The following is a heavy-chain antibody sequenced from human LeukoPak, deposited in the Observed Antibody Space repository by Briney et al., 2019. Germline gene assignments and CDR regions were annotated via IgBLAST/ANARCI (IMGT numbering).Heavy chain of an antibody. CDR2: IKQDGSEK. D-gene: IGHD6-13*01. Sequence: GSLRLSCAASGFTFSSYWMSWVRQAPGKGLEWVANIKQDGSEKYYVDSVKGRFTISRDNAKNSLYLQMNSLRAEDTAVYYCARERGIAAAGRTYGMDVWGQGTTVTVSS. J-gene: IGHJ6*02. CDR1: GFTFSSYW. CDR3: ARERGIAAAGRTYGMDV. V-gene: IGHV3-7*01.